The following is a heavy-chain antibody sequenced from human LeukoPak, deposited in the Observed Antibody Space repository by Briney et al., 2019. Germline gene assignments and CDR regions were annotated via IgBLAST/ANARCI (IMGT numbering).Heavy chain of an antibody. CDR2: ISGSGGNT. J-gene: IGHJ4*02. CDR1: GFTFRSYA. V-gene: IGHV3-23*01. Sequence: GGSLRLSCAASGFTFRSYAMSWVCQAPGKGLEWVSAISGSGGNTYYADSVKGRFTISRDNSKNTLYLQMNSLRAEDTAVYYFAKGDILTGGYFDYWGQGTLVTVSS. D-gene: IGHD3-9*01. CDR3: AKGDILTGGYFDY.